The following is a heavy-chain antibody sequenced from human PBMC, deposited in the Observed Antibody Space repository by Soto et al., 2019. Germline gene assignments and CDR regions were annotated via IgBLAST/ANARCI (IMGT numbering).Heavy chain of an antibody. Sequence: EVQLLESGGGLVQPGGSLRLSCAASGFTFSSYAMSWVRQAPGKGLEWVSAISGSGGSTYYADSVKGRFTISRDNSKNTLYLQMNSLRAEDTAVYYCAKDSPPGSSRSSSWYGWFDPWGQGTLVTVSS. CDR3: AKDSPPGSSRSSSWYGWFDP. D-gene: IGHD6-13*01. CDR1: GFTFSSYA. CDR2: ISGSGGST. V-gene: IGHV3-23*01. J-gene: IGHJ5*02.